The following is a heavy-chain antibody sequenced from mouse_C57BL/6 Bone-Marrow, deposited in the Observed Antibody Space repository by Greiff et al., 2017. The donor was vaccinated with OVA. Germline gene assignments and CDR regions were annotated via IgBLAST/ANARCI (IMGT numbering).Heavy chain of an antibody. CDR3: ARHTSYYYGSSYAMDY. Sequence: VQGVESGPGLVAPSQSLSITCTVSGFSLTSYGVHWVRQPPGKGLEWLVVIWSDGSTTYNSALKSRLSISKDNSKSQVFLKMNSLQTDDTAMYYCARHTSYYYGSSYAMDYWGQGTSVTVSS. D-gene: IGHD1-1*01. CDR1: GFSLTSYG. J-gene: IGHJ4*01. V-gene: IGHV2-6-1*01. CDR2: IWSDGST.